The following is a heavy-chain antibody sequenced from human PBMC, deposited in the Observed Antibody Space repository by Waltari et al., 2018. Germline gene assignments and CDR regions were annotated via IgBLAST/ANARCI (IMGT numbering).Heavy chain of an antibody. CDR1: GGSISRSGSY. D-gene: IGHD3-3*02. V-gene: IGHV4-39*01. J-gene: IGHJ5*02. CDR2: ISYSGIT. CDR3: ARFSKSANWIDP. Sequence: QLQLQESGPGLVKPSETLSLTCTVSGGSISRSGSYWGWIRQPPGKGLEWIGSISYSGITYYNTSLRSRVTISVDTSKNQFSLKLTSVIAAETAVFYCARFSKSANWIDPWGQGTLVTVSS.